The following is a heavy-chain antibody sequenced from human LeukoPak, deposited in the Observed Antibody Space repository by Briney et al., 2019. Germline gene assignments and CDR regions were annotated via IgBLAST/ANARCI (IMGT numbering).Heavy chain of an antibody. CDR2: IDYSGKT. Sequence: SETLSLTCTVSGGSINSISYYWGWIRQSPGRGLSLEWIGNIDYSGKTYYNPSLKSRVTISIDTSKNQFSLRLTSVTAADMAVYYCAVESSNYRSIGNWGLGTLVTVSS. D-gene: IGHD1-26*01. V-gene: IGHV4-39*01. J-gene: IGHJ4*02. CDR3: AVESSNYRSIGN. CDR1: GGSINSISYY.